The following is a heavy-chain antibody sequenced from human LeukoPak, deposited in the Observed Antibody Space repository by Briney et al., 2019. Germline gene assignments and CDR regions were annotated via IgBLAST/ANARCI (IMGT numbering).Heavy chain of an antibody. J-gene: IGHJ4*02. CDR1: GESINRYY. CDR3: ARVRGYDPSAYFDY. Sequence: SETLSLTCIVSGESINRYYWSWIRRPAGKGLEWIGRIYSDGRSNYNPSLESRLTMSVDTSKNQFSLKLSSVTVADTAVYYCARVRGYDPSAYFDYWGQGTLVTVSS. D-gene: IGHD5-12*01. V-gene: IGHV4-4*07. CDR2: IYSDGRS.